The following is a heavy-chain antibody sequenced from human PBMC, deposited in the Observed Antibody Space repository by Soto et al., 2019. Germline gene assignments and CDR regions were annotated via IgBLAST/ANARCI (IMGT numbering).Heavy chain of an antibody. J-gene: IGHJ4*02. CDR3: ARDTYDFWSGYYTYFDY. CDR1: GGTFSSYT. Sequence: QVQLVQSGAEVKKPGSSVKVSCKASGGTFSSYTISWVRQAPGQGLEWMGRIIPILGIANYAQKFQGRVTITADKSTSTAYMELSSLRSEDTAVYYCARDTYDFWSGYYTYFDYWGQETLVTVSS. D-gene: IGHD3-3*01. CDR2: IIPILGIA. V-gene: IGHV1-69*08.